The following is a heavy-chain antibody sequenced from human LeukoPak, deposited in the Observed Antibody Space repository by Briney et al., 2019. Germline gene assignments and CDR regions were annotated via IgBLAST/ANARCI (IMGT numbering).Heavy chain of an antibody. CDR2: IIPIFGIA. D-gene: IGHD3-10*01. V-gene: IGHV1-69*04. Sequence: GSSVKVCCKASGGTFSSYVISWVRQAPGQGLEWMGRIIPIFGIANYAQKFQGRVTITADKSTSTAYMELSSLRSEDTAVYYCARDGLLWFGESNGEYYFDYWGQGTLVTVPS. J-gene: IGHJ4*02. CDR1: GGTFSSYV. CDR3: ARDGLLWFGESNGEYYFDY.